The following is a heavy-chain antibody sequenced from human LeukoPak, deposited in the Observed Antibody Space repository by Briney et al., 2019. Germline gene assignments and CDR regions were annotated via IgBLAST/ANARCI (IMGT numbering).Heavy chain of an antibody. J-gene: IGHJ6*02. CDR3: AKVRTYFYHGLDA. D-gene: IGHD1-14*01. CDR2: ISGTTSGT. CDR1: GFTFSSYS. Sequence: GGSLRLSCAASGFTFSSYSMNWVRQAPGKGLEWVSGISGTTSGTYYADSVKGRFTISRDNSKNTLFLQVNSLRAEDTAVYYCAKVRTYFYHGLDAWGQGTTVTVSS. V-gene: IGHV3-23*01.